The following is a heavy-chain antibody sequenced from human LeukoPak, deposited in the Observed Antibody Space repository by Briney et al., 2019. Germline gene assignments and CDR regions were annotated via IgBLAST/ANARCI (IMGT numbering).Heavy chain of an antibody. CDR1: GFTFSSYT. CDR2: ISSSSNYI. J-gene: IGHJ6*03. D-gene: IGHD1-7*01. Sequence: GGSLRLSCAASGFTFSSYTMNWVRQAPGKGLEWVSSISSSSNYIYYADSMKGRFTISRDNANNSLYLQMNSLRAEDTAVYYCAVSFYYYYMDVWGKGTTVTVSS. CDR3: AVSFYYYYMDV. V-gene: IGHV3-21*04.